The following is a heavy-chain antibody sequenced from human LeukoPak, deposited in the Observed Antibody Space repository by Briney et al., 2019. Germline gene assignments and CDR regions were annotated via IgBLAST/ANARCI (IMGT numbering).Heavy chain of an antibody. CDR2: ISTNGGST. V-gene: IGHV3-64*01. CDR1: GFTFSRYA. D-gene: IGHD5-12*01. Sequence: PGGSLRLSCAASGFTFSRYALHGVRQAPGKGLEYVSSISTNGGSTYYANSVKGGFTISRDDSKNTLFLQLGSLRAEDMAVYYCAVAYGGYDWEGGFDYWGQGTLVTVSS. CDR3: AVAYGGYDWEGGFDY. J-gene: IGHJ4*02.